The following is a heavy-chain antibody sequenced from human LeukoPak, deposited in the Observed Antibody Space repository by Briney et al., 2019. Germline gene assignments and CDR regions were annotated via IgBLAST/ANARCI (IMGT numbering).Heavy chain of an antibody. Sequence: SETLPLTCAVYGGSFSGYYWSWIRQPPGKGLEWIGEINHSGSTNYNPSLKSRVTISVDTSKNQFSLKLSSVTAADTAVYYCARRRNEYQLLFRGWFDPWGQGTLVTVSS. J-gene: IGHJ5*02. V-gene: IGHV4-34*01. CDR1: GGSFSGYY. D-gene: IGHD2-2*01. CDR3: ARRRNEYQLLFRGWFDP. CDR2: INHSGST.